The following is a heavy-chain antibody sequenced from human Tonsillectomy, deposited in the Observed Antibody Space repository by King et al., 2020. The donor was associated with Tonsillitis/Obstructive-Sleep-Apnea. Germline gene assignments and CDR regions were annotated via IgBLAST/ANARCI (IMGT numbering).Heavy chain of an antibody. CDR3: ARHREWLRLPVEMDV. D-gene: IGHD5-12*01. V-gene: IGHV4-39*01. CDR2: IYYSGST. Sequence: QLQESGPGLVKPSETLSLTCTVSGGSISSSSYYWGWIRQPPGKGLEWIGSIYYSGSTYYNPSLKSRVTISVDTSKNQFSLKLSSVTAADTAVYYCARHREWLRLPVEMDVWGKGTTVTVSS. CDR1: GGSISSSSYY. J-gene: IGHJ6*04.